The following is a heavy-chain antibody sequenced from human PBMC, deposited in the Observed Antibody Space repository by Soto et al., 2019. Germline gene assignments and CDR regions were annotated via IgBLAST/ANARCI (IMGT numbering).Heavy chain of an antibody. J-gene: IGHJ4*02. Sequence: SETLSLTCTVSRGSISSSTYYWGWIRQPPGKGLEWIGSIYYSGGTYYNPSLKSRVTISVDTSKNQFSLRLSSVTAADTAVYYCARQGGSSWYGRIDYWGQGTLVTVSS. V-gene: IGHV4-39*01. CDR1: RGSISSSTYY. CDR3: ARQGGSSWYGRIDY. D-gene: IGHD6-13*01. CDR2: IYYSGGT.